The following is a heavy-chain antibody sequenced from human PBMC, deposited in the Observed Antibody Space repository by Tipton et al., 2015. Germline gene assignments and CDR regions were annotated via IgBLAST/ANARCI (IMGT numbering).Heavy chain of an antibody. V-gene: IGHV4-39*07. CDR2: LYFSGTT. D-gene: IGHD4-23*01. CDR1: GGSISSSSYY. J-gene: IGHJ4*02. CDR3: ARARGRHGGLFDS. Sequence: LRLSCTVSGGSISSSSYYWAWIRQPPGKGLEWIGSLYFSGTTYYNPSLKSRVTISLDTSTTQFSLKMTSVTTTDTAVYYCARARGRHGGLFDSWGQGTLVTVSS.